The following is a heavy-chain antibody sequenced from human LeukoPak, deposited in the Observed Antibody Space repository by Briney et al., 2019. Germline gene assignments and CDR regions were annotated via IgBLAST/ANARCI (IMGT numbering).Heavy chain of an antibody. CDR1: GGSISSYS. CDR2: TYYSGST. D-gene: IGHD4-17*01. Sequence: PSDTLSLTCTVTGGSISSYSWSWIRQPPGKGLEGIGYTYYSGSTNYNPSLKGRVTISVDTPKNQFSLKLSSVTAADTAVYDCARESFDYGFDYWGQGALVTVSS. J-gene: IGHJ4*02. CDR3: ARESFDYGFDY. V-gene: IGHV4-59*01.